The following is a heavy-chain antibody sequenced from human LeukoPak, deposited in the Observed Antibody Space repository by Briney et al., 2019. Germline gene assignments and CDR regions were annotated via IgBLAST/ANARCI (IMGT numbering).Heavy chain of an antibody. CDR1: GFTFSDYY. CDR2: ISSRSSHT. V-gene: IGHV3-11*03. D-gene: IGHD3-9*01. CDR3: ARHIDWSIGY. Sequence: PGGSLRLSCAASGFTFSDYYMSWIRQAPGKGLEWVSYISSRSSHTNYADSVKGRFTISRDNAKNSLYLQMNSLRAEDTAVYYCARHIDWSIGYWGQGTLVTVSS. J-gene: IGHJ4*02.